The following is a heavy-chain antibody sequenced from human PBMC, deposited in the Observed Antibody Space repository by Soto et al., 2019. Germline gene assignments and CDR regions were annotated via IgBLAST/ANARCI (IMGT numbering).Heavy chain of an antibody. CDR2: FDPEDGNT. J-gene: IGHJ3*01. Sequence: ASVKVSCKVSGYTLTELSMHWVRQAPGKGLEWMGGFDPEDGNTIYAQKFQGRVIMTMDTSTTTVYMELRSLRPDDTAVYLCAREGILGLFDAYDLWGQGTMVTVSS. CDR3: AREGILGLFDAYDL. D-gene: IGHD3-3*01. CDR1: GYTLTELS. V-gene: IGHV1-24*01.